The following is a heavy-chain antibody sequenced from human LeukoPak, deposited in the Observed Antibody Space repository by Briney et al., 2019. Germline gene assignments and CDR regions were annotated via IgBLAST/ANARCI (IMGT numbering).Heavy chain of an antibody. CDR1: GFTFSSYA. V-gene: IGHV3-23*01. Sequence: GGSLRLSCAASGFTFSSYAMSWVRQAPGKGLEWVSAISGSGGSTYYADSVKGRFTISRDNSKNTLYLQMNSLRVEDTAVYYCARGRGDYDILTGYYWSAFDIWGQGTMVTVSS. J-gene: IGHJ3*02. CDR3: ARGRGDYDILTGYYWSAFDI. CDR2: ISGSGGST. D-gene: IGHD3-9*01.